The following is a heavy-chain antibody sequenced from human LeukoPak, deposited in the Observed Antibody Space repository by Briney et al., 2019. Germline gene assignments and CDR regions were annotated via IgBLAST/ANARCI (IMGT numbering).Heavy chain of an antibody. J-gene: IGHJ4*02. D-gene: IGHD3-10*01. CDR2: ISGSGGST. CDR1: GFTFSSYA. V-gene: IGHV3-23*01. CDR3: AKVRYYGSGSFYDY. Sequence: GSLRLSCAASGFTFSSYAMSWVRQAPGKGLEWVSAISGSGGSTYYADSVKGRFTISRDNSKNTLYLQMNSLRAEDAAVYYCAKVRYYGSGSFYDYWGQGTLVTVSS.